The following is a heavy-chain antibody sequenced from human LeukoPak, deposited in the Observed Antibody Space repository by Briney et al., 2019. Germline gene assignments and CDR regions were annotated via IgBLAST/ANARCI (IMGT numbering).Heavy chain of an antibody. Sequence: PSQTLSLTCTVSGGSISSGDYYWSWIRQPAGKGLEWIGRIYTSGSTNYNPSLKSRVTISVDASKNQFSLKLSSVTAADTAVYYCARDHGAARGDYWGQGTLVTVSS. CDR2: IYTSGST. CDR1: GGSISSGDYY. V-gene: IGHV4-61*02. J-gene: IGHJ4*02. CDR3: ARDHGAARGDY. D-gene: IGHD6-6*01.